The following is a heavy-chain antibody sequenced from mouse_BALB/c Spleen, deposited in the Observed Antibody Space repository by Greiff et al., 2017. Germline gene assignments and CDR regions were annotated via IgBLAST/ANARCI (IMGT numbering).Heavy chain of an antibody. CDR2: ISSGSSTI. V-gene: IGHV5-17*02. J-gene: IGHJ1*01. CDR3: PGSLYVTVGFNA. CDR1: GFTFSSFG. D-gene: IGHD2-3*01. Sequence: EVKLVESGGGLVQPGGSRKLSCAASGFTFSSFGMHWVRQAPEKGLEWVAYISSGSSTIYYADTVKGRFTISRDNPKNTLFLPMTSLRSENTAMYYCPGSLYVTVGFNAGGEGTTSPSPQ.